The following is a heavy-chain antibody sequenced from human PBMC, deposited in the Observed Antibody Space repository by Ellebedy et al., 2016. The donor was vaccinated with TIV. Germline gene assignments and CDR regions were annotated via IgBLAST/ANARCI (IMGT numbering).Heavy chain of an antibody. D-gene: IGHD5-24*01. CDR3: ANNHAGYLGS. CDR2: ILADGDST. J-gene: IGHJ4*02. CDR1: GFTFSAYA. V-gene: IGHV3-30*15. Sequence: GESLKISCAASGFTFSAYAMNWVRQAPGKGLEWVAAILADGDSTFYADSVKGRFTISRDDSKNTVYLQMSSLRPEDTAVYHCANNHAGYLGSWGQGTLVTVSS.